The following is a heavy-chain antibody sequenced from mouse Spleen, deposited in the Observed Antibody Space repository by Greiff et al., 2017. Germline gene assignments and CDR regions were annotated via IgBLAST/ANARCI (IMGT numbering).Heavy chain of an antibody. J-gene: IGHJ2*01. CDR1: GFSLTSYA. V-gene: IGHV2-9-1*01. CDR3: ARERDYYYGSSYGGYYFDY. Sequence: VKLQESGPGLVAPSQSLSITCTVSGFSLTSYAISWVRQPPGKGLEWLGVIWTGGGTNYNSALKSRLSISKDNSKSQVFLKMNSLQTDDTARYYCARERDYYYGSSYGGYYFDYWGQGTTLTVSS. CDR2: IWTGGGT. D-gene: IGHD1-1*01.